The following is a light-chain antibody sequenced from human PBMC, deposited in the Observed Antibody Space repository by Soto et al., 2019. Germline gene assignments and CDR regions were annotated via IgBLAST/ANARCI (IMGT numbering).Light chain of an antibody. J-gene: IGLJ1*01. V-gene: IGLV2-23*01. CDR3: CSYACRTDDKYV. CDR1: SSDVGTYDL. Sequence: QSALTQPASVSGSPGQSITISCTGTSSDVGTYDLVSWYQQHPGKAPKLMIYAASKRPSGVSDRFSGSKSGNTASLTISGLQAEDEADYYCCSYACRTDDKYVFGTGTTLTVL. CDR2: AAS.